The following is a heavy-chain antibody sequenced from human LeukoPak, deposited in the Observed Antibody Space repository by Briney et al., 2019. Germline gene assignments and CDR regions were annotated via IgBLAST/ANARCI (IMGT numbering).Heavy chain of an antibody. Sequence: SETLSLTCTVSGGSISSSSYYWGWIRQPPGKGLEWIGSIYHSGSTNYNPSLKSRVTISVDTSKNQFSLKLSSVTAADTAVYYCARGGWYPESFQHWGQGALVTVSS. CDR2: IYHSGST. D-gene: IGHD6-19*01. V-gene: IGHV4-39*07. CDR1: GGSISSSSYY. CDR3: ARGGWYPESFQH. J-gene: IGHJ1*01.